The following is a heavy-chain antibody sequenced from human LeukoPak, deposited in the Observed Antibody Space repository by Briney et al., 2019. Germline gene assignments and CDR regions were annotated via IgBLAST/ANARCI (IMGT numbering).Heavy chain of an antibody. V-gene: IGHV4-34*01. Sequence: SETLSLACAVYGGSFSGYYWSWIRQPPGKGLEWIGEINHSGSTNYNPSLKSRVTISVDTSKNQFSLKLSSVTAADTAVYYCARGRVTPGAFDVWGQGTMVTVPS. CDR3: ARGRVTPGAFDV. J-gene: IGHJ3*01. D-gene: IGHD2-21*02. CDR2: INHSGST. CDR1: GGSFSGYY.